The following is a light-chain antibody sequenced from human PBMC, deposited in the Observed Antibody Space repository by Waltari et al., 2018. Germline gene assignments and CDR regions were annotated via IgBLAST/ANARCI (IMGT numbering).Light chain of an antibody. Sequence: DIQMTQSPSSPSASVGDRVTITCRASQTISSYLNLYQQKPGKAPKVLIYAASSLRSGVPSRFSGSRSGTEFTLTISSLQPEDFATYYCQQTFSTQTTFGQGTRLELK. CDR1: QTISSY. CDR3: QQTFSTQTT. V-gene: IGKV1-39*01. CDR2: AAS. J-gene: IGKJ5*01.